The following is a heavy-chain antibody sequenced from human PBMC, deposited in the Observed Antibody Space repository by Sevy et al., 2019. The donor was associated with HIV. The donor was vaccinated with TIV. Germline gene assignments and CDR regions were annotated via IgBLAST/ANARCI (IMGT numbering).Heavy chain of an antibody. CDR3: ARIRDTRYFDYGMDV. D-gene: IGHD3-9*01. V-gene: IGHV2-70*01. Sequence: SGPTLVNPTQTLTLTCTFSGFSLSTSGMCVSWIRQPPGKALEWLALIDWDDDKYYSTSLKTRLTISKDNSKNQVVLTMTNMDPVDTATYYCARIRDTRYFDYGMDVWGQGTTVTVSS. CDR2: IDWDDDK. CDR1: GFSLSTSGMC. J-gene: IGHJ6*02.